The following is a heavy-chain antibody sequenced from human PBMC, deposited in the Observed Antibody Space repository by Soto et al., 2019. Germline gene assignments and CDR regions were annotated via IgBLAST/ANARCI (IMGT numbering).Heavy chain of an antibody. Sequence: QVQLQESGPGLVKPSQTLSLTCTVSGGSISSGGYYWSWIRQHPGKGLEWIGYIYYSGSTYYNPSLRGRVTISVDTSKNQFSLKLSSVTAADTAVYYCASLTYYYDSSGYYSDYWGQGTLVTVSS. V-gene: IGHV4-31*03. D-gene: IGHD3-22*01. CDR2: IYYSGST. J-gene: IGHJ4*02. CDR3: ASLTYYYDSSGYYSDY. CDR1: GGSISSGGYY.